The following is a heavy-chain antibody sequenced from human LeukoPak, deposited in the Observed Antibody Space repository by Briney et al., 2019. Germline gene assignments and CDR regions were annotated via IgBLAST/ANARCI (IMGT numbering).Heavy chain of an antibody. D-gene: IGHD6-6*01. Sequence: PGGSLRLSCAASGFTFTEAWMTWVRQAPGKGLEWVGRIKSKSDGGTTGYAAPVKGRFTISRDDSKNTVYLQMDSLKIEDTAVYYCATGRTSSSKDWFDPWGQGTLVTVSS. CDR1: GFTFTEAW. CDR2: IKSKSDGGTT. J-gene: IGHJ5*02. CDR3: ATGRTSSSKDWFDP. V-gene: IGHV3-15*01.